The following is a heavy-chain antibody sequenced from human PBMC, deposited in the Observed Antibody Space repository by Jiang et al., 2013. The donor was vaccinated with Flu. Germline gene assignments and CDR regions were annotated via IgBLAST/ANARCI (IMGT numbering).Heavy chain of an antibody. D-gene: IGHD6-13*01. CDR2: ISGSYGST. J-gene: IGHJ4*02. CDR3: AKVVGLAAAADYFDY. V-gene: IGHV3-23*01. Sequence: LEWVSSISGSYGSTYYADSVKGRFTISRDNSKNTLYLQMNSLRAEDTAVYYCAKVVGLAAAADYFDYWGQGTLVTVSS.